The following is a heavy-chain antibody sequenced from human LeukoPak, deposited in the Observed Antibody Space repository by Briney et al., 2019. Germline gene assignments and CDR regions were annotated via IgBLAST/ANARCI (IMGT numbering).Heavy chain of an antibody. CDR3: ARALSYYYDSSGYVSIGYFDY. CDR1: GGTFSSYA. Sequence: GSSVKVSCKASGGTFSSYAISWVRQAPRQGLEWMGRLIPILGIANYAQKFQGRVTITADKSTSTAYMELSSLRSEDTAVYYCARALSYYYDSSGYVSIGYFDYWGQGTLVTVSS. CDR2: LIPILGIA. J-gene: IGHJ4*02. D-gene: IGHD3-22*01. V-gene: IGHV1-69*04.